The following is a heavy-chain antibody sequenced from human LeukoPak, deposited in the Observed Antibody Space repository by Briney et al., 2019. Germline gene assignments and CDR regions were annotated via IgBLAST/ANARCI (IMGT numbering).Heavy chain of an antibody. D-gene: IGHD3-10*01. Sequence: GRSLRLSCAASGFTFSSYGMHWVRQAPGKGLKWVAVIWYDGSNKYYADSVKGRFTISRDNSKNTLYLQMNSLRAEDTAVYYCARDRITMVRGVILYYYGMDVWGQGTTVTVSS. CDR1: GFTFSSYG. CDR3: ARDRITMVRGVILYYYGMDV. J-gene: IGHJ6*02. CDR2: IWYDGSNK. V-gene: IGHV3-33*01.